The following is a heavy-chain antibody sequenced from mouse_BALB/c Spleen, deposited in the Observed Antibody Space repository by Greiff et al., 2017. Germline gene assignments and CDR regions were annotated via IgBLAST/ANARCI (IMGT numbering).Heavy chain of an antibody. D-gene: IGHD2-1*01. CDR3: ARGGYYGNYEAMDY. V-gene: IGHV5-6-5*01. CDR2: ISSGGST. J-gene: IGHJ4*01. CDR1: GFTFSSYA. Sequence: EVKVVESGGGLVKPGGSLKLSCAASGFTFSSYAMSWVRQTPEKRLEWVASISSGGSTYYPDSVKGRFTISRDNARNILYLQMSSLRSEDTAMYYCARGGYYGNYEAMDYWGQGTSVTVSS.